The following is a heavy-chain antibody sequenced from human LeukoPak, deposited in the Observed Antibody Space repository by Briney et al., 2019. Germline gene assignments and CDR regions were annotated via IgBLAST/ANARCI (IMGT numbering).Heavy chain of an antibody. D-gene: IGHD4-11*01. J-gene: IGHJ4*02. Sequence: GGSLRLSCAASGFTFSSYGMHWVRQAPGKGLEWVAFIQYDGSNKYYADSVKGRFTISRDNSKNTLYLQMNSLRAEDTAVYYCAKDLATVTPYFDYWGQGTLVTVSS. CDR2: IQYDGSNK. CDR3: AKDLATVTPYFDY. V-gene: IGHV3-30*02. CDR1: GFTFSSYG.